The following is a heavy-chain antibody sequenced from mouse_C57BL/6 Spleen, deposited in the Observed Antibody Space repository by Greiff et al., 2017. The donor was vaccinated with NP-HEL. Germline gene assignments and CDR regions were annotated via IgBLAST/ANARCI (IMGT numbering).Heavy chain of an antibody. CDR1: GFTFSDYG. D-gene: IGHD2-3*01. V-gene: IGHV5-17*01. CDR3: ARHGGDGYLMDY. Sequence: EVKLMESGGGLVKPGGSLKLSCAASGFTFSDYGMHWVRQAPEKGLEWVAYISSGSSTIYYADTVKGRFTISRDNAKNTLFLQMTSLRSEDTALYYCARHGGDGYLMDYWGQGTSVTVSS. CDR2: ISSGSSTI. J-gene: IGHJ4*01.